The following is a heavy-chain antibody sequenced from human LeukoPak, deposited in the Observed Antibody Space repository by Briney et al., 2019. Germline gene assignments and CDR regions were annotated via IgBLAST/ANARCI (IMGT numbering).Heavy chain of an antibody. Sequence: SETLSLSCTVSGVSISSYYWSWIRQPPGKGLEWIGDIYDSGSTNYNASLKSRVTISVETSTNQFSLKLSSVTAADTAVYYCARHGIGWYGKYYYGMVVSGHGTTVTVSS. V-gene: IGHV4-59*08. J-gene: IGHJ6*02. D-gene: IGHD6-19*01. CDR1: GVSISSYY. CDR3: ARHGIGWYGKYYYGMVV. CDR2: IYDSGST.